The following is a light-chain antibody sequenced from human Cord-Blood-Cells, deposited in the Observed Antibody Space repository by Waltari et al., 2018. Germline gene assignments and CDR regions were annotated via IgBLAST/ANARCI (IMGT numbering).Light chain of an antibody. CDR2: KDS. Sequence: SYELTQPPSAPVSPGQTARITCSGDALPKQYAYWYQQKPGQAPVLVIYKDSERPSGIPERFSGSSSGTTVTLTISGVQAEDEADYYCQSADSSGTWVFGGGTKLTVL. V-gene: IGLV3-25*03. CDR1: ALPKQY. CDR3: QSADSSGTWV. J-gene: IGLJ3*02.